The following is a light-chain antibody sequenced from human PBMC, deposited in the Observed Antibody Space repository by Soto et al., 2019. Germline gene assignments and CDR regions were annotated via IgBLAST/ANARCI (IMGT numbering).Light chain of an antibody. CDR2: GNS. CDR1: SSNIGAGYD. CDR3: QSYDSSLSDV. Sequence: QSVLTQPPSVSGAPGQRVTISCTGSSSNIGAGYDVYWYQQLPGTAPKLLIYGNSNRPSGVPDRFSGSKSGTSASLAITGLQAEDEADYYCQSYDSSLSDVFGTGPKVTVL. V-gene: IGLV1-40*01. J-gene: IGLJ1*01.